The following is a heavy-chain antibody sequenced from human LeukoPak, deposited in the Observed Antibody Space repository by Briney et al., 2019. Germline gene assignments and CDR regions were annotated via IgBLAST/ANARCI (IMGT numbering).Heavy chain of an antibody. CDR2: ITASGGST. CDR3: AKDRYDIWTYFDH. J-gene: IGHJ4*02. CDR1: GFAFSSYA. Sequence: GGSLRLSCAVSGFAFSSYAMSWVRQAPGKGLEWVSGITASGGSTYNADSVRGRFTVSRDNSKNTLNLQMNSLRAEDTAVYYCAKDRYDIWTYFDHWGQGTLVTVSS. V-gene: IGHV3-23*01. D-gene: IGHD3-9*01.